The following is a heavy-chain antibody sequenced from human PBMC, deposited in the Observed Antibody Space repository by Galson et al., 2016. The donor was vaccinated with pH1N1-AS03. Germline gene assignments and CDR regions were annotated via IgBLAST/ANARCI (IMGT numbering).Heavy chain of an antibody. CDR2: IYWHDDK. J-gene: IGHJ6*04. CDR3: AHRFYGSGASFCDV. CDR1: GFSLNDGGLG. Sequence: PALVKPTQTLTLTCTFSGFSLNDGGLGVGWIRQPPGKALEWLGMIYWHDDKRYNPSLQNRLTLTQGVSKSEVVLQMTNVDPEDTATYYCAHRFYGSGASFCDVWGKGTTVIVSS. D-gene: IGHD3-10*01. V-gene: IGHV2-5*01.